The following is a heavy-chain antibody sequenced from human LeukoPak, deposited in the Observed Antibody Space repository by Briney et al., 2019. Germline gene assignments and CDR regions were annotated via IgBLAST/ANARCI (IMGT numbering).Heavy chain of an antibody. D-gene: IGHD1-26*01. J-gene: IGHJ4*02. CDR1: GFTFSTYA. V-gene: IGHV3-64*01. Sequence: GGSLRLSCAASGFTFSTYAMHWVRQAPGKGLEYVSAISSDGDSTYYANSVKGRFTISRDNSKNTLYLQMGSLRAEDMAVYYCAKVTVGAGGYWGQGTLVTVSS. CDR3: AKVTVGAGGY. CDR2: ISSDGDST.